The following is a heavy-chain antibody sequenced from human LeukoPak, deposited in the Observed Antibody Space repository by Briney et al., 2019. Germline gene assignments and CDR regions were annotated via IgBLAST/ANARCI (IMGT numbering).Heavy chain of an antibody. Sequence: SETLSLTCAVSGVSIRSGGYSWSWIRQPPGKGLEWIGYIYYSGSTYYNPSLKSRVTISVDTSKNQFSLKLSSVTAADTALYYCARESNYHGSGTGWFDPWGQGTLVTVSS. CDR3: ARESNYHGSGTGWFDP. CDR1: GVSIRSGGYS. CDR2: IYYSGST. D-gene: IGHD3-10*01. J-gene: IGHJ5*02. V-gene: IGHV4-30-4*07.